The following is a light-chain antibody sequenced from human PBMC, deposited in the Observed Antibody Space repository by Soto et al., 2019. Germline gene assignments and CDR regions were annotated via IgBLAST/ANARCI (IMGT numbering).Light chain of an antibody. CDR2: EGS. V-gene: IGLV2-23*01. Sequence: QSALTQPASVSGSPGQSITISCTGTSSDVGSYNLVSWYQQHPGKAPKLMIYEGSKRPSGVSNRFSGSKSGNTASLTISGLQAEDEADYYCCSYAGSSTLARVFGGGTKVTVL. J-gene: IGLJ3*02. CDR1: SSDVGSYNL. CDR3: CSYAGSSTLARV.